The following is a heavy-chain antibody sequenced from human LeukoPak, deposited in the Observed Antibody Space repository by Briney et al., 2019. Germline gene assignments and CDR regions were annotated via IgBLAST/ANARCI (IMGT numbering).Heavy chain of an antibody. CDR2: ISAYNGNT. D-gene: IGHD5-12*01. J-gene: IGHJ4*02. CDR3: ARARKRGYSGYPNFDY. V-gene: IGHV1-18*01. Sequence: ASVKVSCKASGYTFTSYGISWVRQAPGQGLEWMGWISAYNGNTNYAQKLQGRVTMTTDTSTSTAYMELRSLRSDDTAVYYCARARKRGYSGYPNFDYWGQGTPVTVSS. CDR1: GYTFTSYG.